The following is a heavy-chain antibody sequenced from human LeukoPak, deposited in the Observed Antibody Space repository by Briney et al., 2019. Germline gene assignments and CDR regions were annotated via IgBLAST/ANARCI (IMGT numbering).Heavy chain of an antibody. Sequence: GGSLRLSCAASGFTFSSYAMHWVRQAPGKGLEWVAVISYDGSNKYYADSVKGRFTISRDNAKNSLYLQMNSLRAEDTAVYYCARDFSYYYDSSGYTLFDYWGQGTLVTVSS. CDR1: GFTFSSYA. J-gene: IGHJ4*02. CDR3: ARDFSYYYDSSGYTLFDY. CDR2: ISYDGSNK. D-gene: IGHD3-22*01. V-gene: IGHV3-30-3*01.